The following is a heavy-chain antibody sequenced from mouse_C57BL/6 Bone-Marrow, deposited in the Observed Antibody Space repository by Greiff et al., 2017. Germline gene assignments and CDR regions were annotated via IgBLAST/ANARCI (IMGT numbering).Heavy chain of an antibody. CDR1: GYTFTSYW. V-gene: IGHV1-72*01. J-gene: IGHJ2*01. Sequence: QVQLKQPGAELVKPGASVMLSCKASGYTFTSYWMHWVKQRPGRGLEWIGRIDPNSGGTKYNEKFKSKATLTVDKPSSTAYMQLSSLTSEDSAVYYCARSLFYYYGSSPFDYWGQGTTLTVSS. D-gene: IGHD1-1*01. CDR3: ARSLFYYYGSSPFDY. CDR2: IDPNSGGT.